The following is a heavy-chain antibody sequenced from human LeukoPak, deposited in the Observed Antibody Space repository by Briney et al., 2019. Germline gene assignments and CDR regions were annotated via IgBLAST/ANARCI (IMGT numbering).Heavy chain of an antibody. CDR2: ISWNSRTI. J-gene: IGHJ3*01. CDR3: AKDREAEYCSGGSCYASQDAFDL. CDR1: GFTYDDYA. V-gene: IGHV3-9*01. D-gene: IGHD2-15*01. Sequence: GGSLRLSCAASGFTYDDYAMHWVRQVPGKGLEWVSLISWNSRTISYSDSVKGRFSISRDNAKNSLYLQMNSLRTEDTAVYYCAKDREAEYCSGGSCYASQDAFDLWGQGTKVTVSS.